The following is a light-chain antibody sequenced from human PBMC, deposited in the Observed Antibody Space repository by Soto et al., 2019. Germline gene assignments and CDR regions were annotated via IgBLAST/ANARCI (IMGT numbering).Light chain of an antibody. CDR2: GVS. J-gene: IGKJ5*01. V-gene: IGKV3-20*01. CDR1: QSVRSSY. CDR3: QQYNDWPPIT. Sequence: EILFTQSPGTLSLSPGERATLSCRASQSVRSSYFAWYQQKPGQAHRLLIFGVSSRATGIPDRFSGTGSGTDFTLTISRLEPEDFAVYYCQQYNDWPPITFGQGTRLEIK.